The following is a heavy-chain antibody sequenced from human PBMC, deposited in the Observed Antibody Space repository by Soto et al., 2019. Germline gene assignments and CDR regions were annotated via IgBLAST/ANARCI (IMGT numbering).Heavy chain of an antibody. CDR2: IGTSGTYI. J-gene: IGHJ4*02. V-gene: IGHV3-21*01. CDR1: GFTFSRYS. D-gene: IGHD2-2*01. Sequence: EVQLVESGGGLVKPGGSLRLSCAASGFTFSRYSMNWVRLAPGKGLEWVSSIGTSGTYIYYADSVKGRFTISRDNTKNSLYLQLNSLRAEDTAVYYCARVRVYCTTTTCSLDYWGQGTLVTVSS. CDR3: ARVRVYCTTTTCSLDY.